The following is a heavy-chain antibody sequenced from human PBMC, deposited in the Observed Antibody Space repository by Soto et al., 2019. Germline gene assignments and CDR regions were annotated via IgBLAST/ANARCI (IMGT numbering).Heavy chain of an antibody. CDR3: AKDGVFGSGSSFDY. Sequence: QVQLVESGGGVVQPGRSLRLSCAASGFTFSSDGMHWVRQAPGKGLEWVAVISYDGINKYYEDSVRGRFTISRDNSNNTLYLQMNSLRAEDTAVYYCAKDGVFGSGSSFDYWGQGTLVTVSS. CDR1: GFTFSSDG. J-gene: IGHJ4*02. D-gene: IGHD3-10*01. CDR2: ISYDGINK. V-gene: IGHV3-30*18.